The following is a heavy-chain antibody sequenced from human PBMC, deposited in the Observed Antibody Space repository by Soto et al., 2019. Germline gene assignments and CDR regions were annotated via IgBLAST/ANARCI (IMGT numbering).Heavy chain of an antibody. CDR2: INPSGGST. CDR3: ARVPHWNLDYGMDV. CDR1: GGTFSSYA. Sequence: ASVKVSCKASGGTFSSYAISWVRQAPGQGLEWMGGINPSGGSTSYAQKFQGRVAMTRDTSTSTVYMELSSLRSEDTAVYYCARVPHWNLDYGMDVWGQGTTVTVSS. D-gene: IGHD1-7*01. V-gene: IGHV1-46*01. J-gene: IGHJ6*02.